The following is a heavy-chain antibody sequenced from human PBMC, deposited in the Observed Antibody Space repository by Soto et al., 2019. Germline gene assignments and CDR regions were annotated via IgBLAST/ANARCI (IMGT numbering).Heavy chain of an antibody. CDR3: ARMGGSYYGMDV. CDR2: INAGNGNT. CDR1: GYTFTSYA. D-gene: IGHD1-26*01. Sequence: ASVKVSCKASGYTFTSYAMHWVRQAPGQRLEWMGWINAGNGNTKYSQKFQGRVTITRDTSASTAYMELSSLRSEDTAVYYCARMGGSYYGMDVWGQGTTVTVSS. V-gene: IGHV1-3*01. J-gene: IGHJ6*02.